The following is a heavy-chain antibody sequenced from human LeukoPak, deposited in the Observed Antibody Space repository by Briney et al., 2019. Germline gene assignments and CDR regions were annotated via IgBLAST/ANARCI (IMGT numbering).Heavy chain of an antibody. V-gene: IGHV4-34*01. CDR3: ARREDYYGSGSHNHHFDY. Sequence: SETLSLTCTVSGGSISSYYWSWIRQPPGKGLEWIGEINHSGSTNYNPSLKSRVTISVDTSKNQFSLKLSSVTAADTAVYYCARREDYYGSGSHNHHFDYWGQGTLVTVSS. CDR2: INHSGST. D-gene: IGHD3-10*01. J-gene: IGHJ4*02. CDR1: GGSISSYY.